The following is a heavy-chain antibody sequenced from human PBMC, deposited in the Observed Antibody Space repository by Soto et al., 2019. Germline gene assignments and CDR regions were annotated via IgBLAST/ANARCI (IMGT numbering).Heavy chain of an antibody. D-gene: IGHD3-10*01. Sequence: ASVKVSCKASGYTFTSYDINWVRQATGQGLEWMGWMNPNSGNTGYAQKFKGRVTMTRNTSISTAYMELSSLRSEDTAVYYCARVSTVGSGSYYNGDYYYYYMDVWGKGTTVTVSS. J-gene: IGHJ6*03. CDR3: ARVSTVGSGSYYNGDYYYYYMDV. CDR1: GYTFTSYD. V-gene: IGHV1-8*01. CDR2: MNPNSGNT.